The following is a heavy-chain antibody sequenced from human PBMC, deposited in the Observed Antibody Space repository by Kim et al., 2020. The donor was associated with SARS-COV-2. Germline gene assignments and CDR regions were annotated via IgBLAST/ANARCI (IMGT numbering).Heavy chain of an antibody. J-gene: IGHJ4*02. CDR3: ARVGYYDSSGYYVDY. V-gene: IGHV1-69*13. D-gene: IGHD3-22*01. Sequence: SVKVSCKASGGTFSSYAISWVRQAPGQGLEWMGGIIPIFGTANYAQKFQGRVTITADESMSTAYMELSSLRSEDTAVYYCARVGYYDSSGYYVDYWGQGTLVTVSS. CDR1: GGTFSSYA. CDR2: IIPIFGTA.